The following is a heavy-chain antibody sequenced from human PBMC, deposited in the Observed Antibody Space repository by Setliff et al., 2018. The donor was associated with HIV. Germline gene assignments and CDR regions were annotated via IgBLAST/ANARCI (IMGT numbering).Heavy chain of an antibody. Sequence: SVKVSCKASGGSFRNYAINWVRQAPGQGLEWMGGIIPLLGTPNYAHKFQGRVTVTADKYSSTVYMELSSLRSEDSAVFYCARDRSGIAVAAPDAFDVWGQGTMVTVSS. V-gene: IGHV1-69*10. D-gene: IGHD6-19*01. CDR3: ARDRSGIAVAAPDAFDV. J-gene: IGHJ3*01. CDR2: IIPLLGTP. CDR1: GGSFRNYA.